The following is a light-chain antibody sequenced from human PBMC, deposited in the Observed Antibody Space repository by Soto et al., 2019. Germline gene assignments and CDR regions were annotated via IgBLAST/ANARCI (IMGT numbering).Light chain of an antibody. CDR3: QQYGSSQS. J-gene: IGKJ1*01. CDR1: QSVSSSY. Sequence: EIVLTQSPGTLSLSPGERATLSCRASQSVSSSYLAWYQQKPGQAPRLLIYGASSRATGIPDRFSGSGSGTVFPLTISRLEPEDFAVYYCQQYGSSQSFGQGTKVEIK. CDR2: GAS. V-gene: IGKV3-20*01.